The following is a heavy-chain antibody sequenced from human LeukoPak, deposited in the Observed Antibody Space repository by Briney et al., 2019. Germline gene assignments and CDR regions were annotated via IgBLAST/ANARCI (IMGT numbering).Heavy chain of an antibody. CDR3: VRTGDTERFDY. D-gene: IGHD3/OR15-3a*01. CDR2: IRYDGSKK. J-gene: IGHJ4*02. Sequence: AGGTLRLSCAASGFTFSSYCMRWVRQAPGKGLEWVALIRYDGSKKDYADSVKGRFTISRDNSKNTLYLQMNSLRAEDTAMYYCVRTGDTERFDYWGQGTLVTVSS. CDR1: GFTFSSYC. V-gene: IGHV3-30*02.